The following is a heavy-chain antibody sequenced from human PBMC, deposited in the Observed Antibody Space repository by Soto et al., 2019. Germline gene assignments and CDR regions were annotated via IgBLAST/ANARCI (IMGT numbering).Heavy chain of an antibody. Sequence: QVQLVQSGAEVKKPGASVKVSRKASGYTFTSYAMHWVRQAPGQRLEWMGWINAGNGNTKYSQKFRDRVTITRDTSASTAYMELSSLRSEDTALYYCARGSPLFMGYWGQGTLVTVSS. CDR2: INAGNGNT. CDR3: ARGSPLFMGY. D-gene: IGHD3-10*01. CDR1: GYTFTSYA. V-gene: IGHV1-3*01. J-gene: IGHJ4*02.